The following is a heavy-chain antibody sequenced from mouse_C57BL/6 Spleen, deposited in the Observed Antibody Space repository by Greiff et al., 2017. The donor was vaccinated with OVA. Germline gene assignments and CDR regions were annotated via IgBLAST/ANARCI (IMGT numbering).Heavy chain of an antibody. CDR1: GYSFTSYY. CDR2: IYTGSGNT. D-gene: IGHD1-1*01. Sequence: QVQLQQSGPELVKPGASVKISCKASGYSFTSYYIHWVTQRPGQGLEWIGWIYTGSGNTKYNEKFKSNATMTADTSSSTAYMQLSSLTAEDSAVYYCARSYYYGSGFAYWGQGTLVTVSA. CDR3: ARSYYYGSGFAY. V-gene: IGHV1-66*01. J-gene: IGHJ3*01.